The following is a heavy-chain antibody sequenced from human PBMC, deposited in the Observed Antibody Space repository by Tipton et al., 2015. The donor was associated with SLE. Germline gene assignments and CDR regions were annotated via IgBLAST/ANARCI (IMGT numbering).Heavy chain of an antibody. CDR1: GFTFSDYY. CDR3: TREDYYGSGSYYN. Sequence: SLRLSCAASGFTFSDYYMSWIRQAPGKGLEWAGFIRSKAYGGTTEYAASVKGRFTISRDDSKSIAYLQMNSLKTEDTAVYYCTREDYYGSGSYYNWGQGTLVTVSS. V-gene: IGHV3-49*03. CDR2: IRSKAYGGTT. J-gene: IGHJ4*02. D-gene: IGHD3-10*01.